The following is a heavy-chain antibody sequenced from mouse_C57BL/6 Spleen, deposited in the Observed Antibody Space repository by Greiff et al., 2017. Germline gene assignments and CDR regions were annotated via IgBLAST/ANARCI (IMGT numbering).Heavy chain of an antibody. Sequence: ESGAELVKPGASVKISCKASGYAFSSYWMNWVKQRPGKGLEWIGQIYPGDGDTNYNGKFKGKATLTADKSSSTAYMQLSSRTSEDSAVYFCARYGNYYFDYWGQGTTLTVSS. CDR3: ARYGNYYFDY. J-gene: IGHJ2*01. D-gene: IGHD2-1*01. CDR1: GYAFSSYW. V-gene: IGHV1-80*01. CDR2: IYPGDGDT.